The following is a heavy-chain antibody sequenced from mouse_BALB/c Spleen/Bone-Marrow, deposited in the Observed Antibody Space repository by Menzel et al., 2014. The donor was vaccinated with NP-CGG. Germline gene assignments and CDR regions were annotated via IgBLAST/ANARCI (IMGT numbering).Heavy chain of an antibody. CDR3: ARGRPIYYGNLYAMDY. CDR1: GFTFSSFG. J-gene: IGHJ4*01. V-gene: IGHV5-17*02. D-gene: IGHD2-1*01. Sequence: EVMLVESGGGLVQPGGSRKLSCAASGFTFSSFGMHWVRQAPEKGLEWVAYISSGSSTIYYADTVKGRFTFSRDNPKNTLFLQMTSLRSEDTAMYYCARGRPIYYGNLYAMDYWGQGTSVTVSS. CDR2: ISSGSSTI.